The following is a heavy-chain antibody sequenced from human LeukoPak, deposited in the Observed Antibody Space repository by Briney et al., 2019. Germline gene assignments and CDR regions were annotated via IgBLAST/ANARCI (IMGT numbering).Heavy chain of an antibody. J-gene: IGHJ6*02. CDR3: ARPYNWNDYYGMDV. D-gene: IGHD1-1*01. V-gene: IGHV3-30-3*01. Sequence: QPGRSLRLSCAASGFTFSSYAMHWVRQAPGKGLEWVAVISYDGSNKYYADSVKGRFTISRDNPKNTLYLQMNSLRAEDTAVYYCARPYNWNDYYGMDVWGQGTTVTVSS. CDR2: ISYDGSNK. CDR1: GFTFSSYA.